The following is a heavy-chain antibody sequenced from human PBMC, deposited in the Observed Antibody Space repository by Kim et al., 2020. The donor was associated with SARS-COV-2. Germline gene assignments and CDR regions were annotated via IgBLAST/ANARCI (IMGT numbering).Heavy chain of an antibody. CDR2: ISAYNGNT. D-gene: IGHD6-19*01. V-gene: IGHV1-18*01. CDR1: GYTFTSYG. CDR3: ARDRGGIAVAAPVNWFDP. J-gene: IGHJ5*02. Sequence: ASVKVSCKASGYTFTSYGISWVRQAPGQGLEWMGWISAYNGNTNYAQKLQGRVTMTTDTSTSTAYMELRSLRSDDTAVYYCARDRGGIAVAAPVNWFDPWGQGTLVTVSS.